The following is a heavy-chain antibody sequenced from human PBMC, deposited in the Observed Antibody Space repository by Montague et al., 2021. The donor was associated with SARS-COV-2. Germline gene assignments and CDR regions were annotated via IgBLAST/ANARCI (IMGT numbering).Heavy chain of an antibody. CDR3: ARDPHYDSLTGYYSY. D-gene: IGHD3-9*01. Sequence: SLRLSCAASGFTLSSYSMNWVRQAPGKGLEWVSSISSSSSYIYYADSVKGRFTISRDNAKNSLYLQMNSLRAEDTAVYYCARDPHYDSLTGYYSYWGQGTLVTVSS. CDR2: ISSSSSYI. V-gene: IGHV3-21*01. J-gene: IGHJ4*02. CDR1: GFTLSSYS.